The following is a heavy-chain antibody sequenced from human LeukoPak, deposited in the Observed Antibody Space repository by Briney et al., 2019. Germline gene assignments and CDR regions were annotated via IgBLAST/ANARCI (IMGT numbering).Heavy chain of an antibody. V-gene: IGHV4-39*01. Sequence: SETLSLTCTVSGGSISSRSYYWGWIRQPPGKGLEWIGSIYYSGSTYYNTSLKSRVTISVDTSKNQFSLKLTSVTAADTAVYYCARLEIAVAGNRWFDPWGQGTLVTVSS. CDR1: GGSISSRSYY. D-gene: IGHD6-13*01. CDR3: ARLEIAVAGNRWFDP. J-gene: IGHJ5*02. CDR2: IYYSGST.